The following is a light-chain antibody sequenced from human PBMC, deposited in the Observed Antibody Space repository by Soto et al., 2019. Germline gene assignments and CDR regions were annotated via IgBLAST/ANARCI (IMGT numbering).Light chain of an antibody. V-gene: IGKV3-15*01. CDR1: QSVSSN. J-gene: IGKJ1*01. CDR2: GAS. Sequence: EIVMTQSPATLSVSPGERATLSCRASQSVSSNLAWYQQKPGQAPRLLIYGASTRATGIPARFSGSGSGTEITLTISSLQSEDFAVYHCQHYNSWPRTFGQGTKVEIK. CDR3: QHYNSWPRT.